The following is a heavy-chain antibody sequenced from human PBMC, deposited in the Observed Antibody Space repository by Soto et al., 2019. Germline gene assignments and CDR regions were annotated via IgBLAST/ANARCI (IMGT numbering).Heavy chain of an antibody. CDR3: AKDWGSSDWFNWFNP. CDR1: GFTVATTG. D-gene: IGHD6-19*01. J-gene: IGHJ5*02. CDR2: ISHSGAEA. Sequence: QVQLVESGGGVVQPGGSWKLACAASGFTVATTGMHWVRQAPGKGLEWVAMISHSGAEAHYGDSVQGRFSISRDNAKNILYLQMSSLRPEDTAIYYCAKDWGSSDWFNWFNPWGQGVLVTVSS. V-gene: IGHV3-30*18.